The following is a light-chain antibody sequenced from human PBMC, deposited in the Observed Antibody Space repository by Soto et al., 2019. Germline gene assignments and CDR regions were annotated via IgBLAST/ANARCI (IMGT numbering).Light chain of an antibody. Sequence: EIVLTQSPGTLSLSPGERATLSCRASQSVSSSYLAWYQQKPGQAPRLLIYGASSRATGIPDRFSGSGSGTDFPITTSRLEPEDFAVYSCQQYGSSSMYSFGQGTKLEIK. J-gene: IGKJ2*01. CDR1: QSVSSSY. CDR2: GAS. V-gene: IGKV3-20*01. CDR3: QQYGSSSMYS.